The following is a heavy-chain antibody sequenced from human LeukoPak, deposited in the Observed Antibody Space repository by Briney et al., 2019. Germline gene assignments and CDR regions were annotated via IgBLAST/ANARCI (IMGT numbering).Heavy chain of an antibody. J-gene: IGHJ4*02. CDR3: ARTGILYSSSSSDY. V-gene: IGHV3-49*03. CDR2: IRSKAYLGTT. CDR1: GFTFGDYA. Sequence: GGSLRLSCTTSGFTFGDYAVSWFRQAPGKGLGWVAFIRSKAYLGTTEYAASVKGRFTISRDDSKSIAYLQMNSLNTEDTAVYYCARTGILYSSSSSDYWGQGTLVTVSS. D-gene: IGHD6-6*01.